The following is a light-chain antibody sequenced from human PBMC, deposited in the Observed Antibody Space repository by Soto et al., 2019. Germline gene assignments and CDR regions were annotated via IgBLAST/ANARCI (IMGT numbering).Light chain of an antibody. CDR3: QQSYQLT. J-gene: IGKJ3*01. CDR1: QSISSY. CDR2: AAS. V-gene: IGKV1-39*01. Sequence: DIQMTQSPSSLSASVGDRVTITCRASQSISSYLNWYQQKPGKAPKLLIYAASSLQSGVPSRFSGSGSGTDFTLTISSLQPEDFATYYCQQSYQLTFGPGTKVDIK.